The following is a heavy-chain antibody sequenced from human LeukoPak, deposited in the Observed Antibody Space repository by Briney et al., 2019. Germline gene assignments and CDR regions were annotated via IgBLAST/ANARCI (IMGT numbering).Heavy chain of an antibody. V-gene: IGHV4-34*01. CDR1: RFNFSSYS. CDR2: LYHSGSN. D-gene: IGHD3-22*01. CDR3: ARGRQEISMILVVMTGVSYYLDV. Sequence: LRLSCAGSRFNFSSYSMNWVRHSPGEWLEWIGELYHSGSNHYNPAPKQRLPNHRDTSKNHFSLRLSSVTAADTAVYYCARGRQEISMILVVMTGVSYYLDVWGKGTTVTVS. J-gene: IGHJ6*03.